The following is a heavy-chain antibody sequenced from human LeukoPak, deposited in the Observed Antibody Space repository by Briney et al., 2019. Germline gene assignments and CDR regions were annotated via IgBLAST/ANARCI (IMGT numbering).Heavy chain of an antibody. D-gene: IGHD2-15*01. Sequence: PSGTLSLTCAVSGGSISSSNWLRRVRQPPGEGLEWIGEFYHSGSTNYNPSLKSRVTISVDTSKNQFSLKLSCVTAADTAVYYCARVGDIVVALDALDIWGQGTIVTVSS. V-gene: IGHV4-4*02. CDR3: ARVGDIVVALDALDI. CDR1: GGSISSSNW. CDR2: FYHSGST. J-gene: IGHJ3*02.